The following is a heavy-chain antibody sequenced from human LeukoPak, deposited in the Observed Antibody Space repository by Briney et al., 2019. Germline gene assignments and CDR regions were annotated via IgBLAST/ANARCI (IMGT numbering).Heavy chain of an antibody. CDR3: ARARGSVEMAT. CDR1: GYSFTSYD. Sequence: GASVKVSCKASGYSFTSYDINWVRQATGQGLEWMGWMNPNSGGTNYAQKFQGRVTMTRDTSISTAYMELSRLRSDDTAVYYCARARGSVEMATWGQGTLVTVSS. J-gene: IGHJ4*02. D-gene: IGHD5-24*01. V-gene: IGHV1-2*02. CDR2: MNPNSGGT.